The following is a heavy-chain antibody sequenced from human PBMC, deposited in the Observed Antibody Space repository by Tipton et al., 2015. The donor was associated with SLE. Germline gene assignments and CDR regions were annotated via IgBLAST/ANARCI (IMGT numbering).Heavy chain of an antibody. V-gene: IGHV4-31*03. J-gene: IGHJ5*02. CDR2: ISHSGRT. D-gene: IGHD4-11*01. CDR1: GGSISSVHYY. Sequence: TLSLTCTVSGGSISSVHYYWTWIRPHPGKGLEWLGYISHSGRTYYSPSLKSRITMSVDTSENQFSLNLSSVTAADTAVYYCARATTVTNWFDPWGQGILVTVSS. CDR3: ARATTVTNWFDP.